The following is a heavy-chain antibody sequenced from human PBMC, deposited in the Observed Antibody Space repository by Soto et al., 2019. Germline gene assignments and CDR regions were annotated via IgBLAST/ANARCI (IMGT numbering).Heavy chain of an antibody. Sequence: GGSLRLSCAASGFTFSSYGMHWVRQAPGKGLEWVAVIWYDGSNKYYAESVKGRYTISRDNSKNTLYLQMNSLRAEDTAVYYCAKASGYYDSSGYSSFDYWGQGTLVT. CDR2: IWYDGSNK. V-gene: IGHV3-33*06. J-gene: IGHJ4*02. CDR1: GFTFSSYG. D-gene: IGHD3-22*01. CDR3: AKASGYYDSSGYSSFDY.